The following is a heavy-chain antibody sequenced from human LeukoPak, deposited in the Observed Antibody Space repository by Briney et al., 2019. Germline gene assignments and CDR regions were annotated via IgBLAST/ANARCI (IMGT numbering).Heavy chain of an antibody. V-gene: IGHV1-2*02. CDR2: INPNSGGT. CDR1: GYTFTGYY. CDR3: ARDAVTTGYYYYYYYMDA. Sequence: ASVKVSCKASGYTFTGYYMHWVRQAPGQGLEWMGWINPNSGGTNYAQKFQGRVTMTRDTSISTAYMELSRLRSDDTAVYYCARDAVTTGYYYYYYYMDAWGKGTTVTVSS. J-gene: IGHJ6*03. D-gene: IGHD4-17*01.